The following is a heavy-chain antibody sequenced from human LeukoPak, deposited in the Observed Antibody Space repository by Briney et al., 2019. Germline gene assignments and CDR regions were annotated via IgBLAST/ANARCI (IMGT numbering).Heavy chain of an antibody. CDR2: IYSGGST. CDR1: EFSVGSNY. CDR3: AKDEPDTAMSYPDY. V-gene: IGHV3-66*01. Sequence: GGSLRLSCAASEFSVGSNYMTWVRQAPGKGLEWVSLIYSGGSTYYADSVKGRFTISRDNSKNTLYLQMNSLRAEDTAVYYCAKDEPDTAMSYPDYWGQGTLVTVSS. D-gene: IGHD5-18*01. J-gene: IGHJ4*02.